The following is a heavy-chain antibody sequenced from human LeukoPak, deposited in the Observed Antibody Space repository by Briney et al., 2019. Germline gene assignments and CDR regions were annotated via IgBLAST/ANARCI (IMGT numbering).Heavy chain of an antibody. V-gene: IGHV3-11*01. CDR2: ISSSGSTI. D-gene: IGHD6-6*01. CDR3: ARDLAVRPHFNWFDP. Sequence: GGSLRLSCAASGFTFSDYYMSWIRQAPGKGLEWVSYISSSGSTIYYADSVKGRFTISRDNAKNSLYLQMNSLRAEDTAVYYCARDLAVRPHFNWFDPWGQGTLVTVSS. CDR1: GFTFSDYY. J-gene: IGHJ5*02.